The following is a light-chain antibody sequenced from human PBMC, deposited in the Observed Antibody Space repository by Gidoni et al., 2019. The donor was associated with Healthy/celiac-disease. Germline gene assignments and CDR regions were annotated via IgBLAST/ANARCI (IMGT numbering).Light chain of an antibody. CDR3: QQSYSTLWX. CDR2: AAS. Sequence: DIQMTQSPSSLSASVGDRVTITSRASQSISSYLNWYQQKPGKAPKLLIYAASSLQSGVPSRFSGSGSGTDFTLTISSLQPEDFATYYCQQSYSTLWXXXQGTKVEIK. J-gene: IGKJ1*01. CDR1: QSISSY. V-gene: IGKV1-39*01.